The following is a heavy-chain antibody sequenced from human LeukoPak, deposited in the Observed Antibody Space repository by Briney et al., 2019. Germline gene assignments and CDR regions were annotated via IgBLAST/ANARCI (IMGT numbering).Heavy chain of an antibody. CDR2: INHSGST. CDR1: GGSFSGYY. Sequence: PSETLSLTCAAYGGSFSGYYWNWIRQPPGKGLEWIGEINHSGSTNYNPSLKSRVTISVDTSKNQFSLKLSSVTAADTAVYYCARFSSSAFDIWGQETMVTVSS. J-gene: IGHJ3*02. CDR3: ARFSSSAFDI. D-gene: IGHD6-6*01. V-gene: IGHV4-34*01.